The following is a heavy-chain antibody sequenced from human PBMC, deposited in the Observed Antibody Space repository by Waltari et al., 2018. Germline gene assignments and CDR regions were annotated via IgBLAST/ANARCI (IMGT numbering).Heavy chain of an antibody. V-gene: IGHV4-59*11. Sequence: QVQLQESGPGLVKPSETLSLTCTVSGGSISSHYWSWIRQPPGKGLEWIGYIYYSGSTNYNPSLKSRVTISVDTSKNQFSLKLSSVTAADTAVYYCARVDEADYYYGMDVWGQGTTVIVSS. CDR2: IYYSGST. CDR3: ARVDEADYYYGMDV. J-gene: IGHJ6*02. CDR1: GGSISSHY. D-gene: IGHD6-19*01.